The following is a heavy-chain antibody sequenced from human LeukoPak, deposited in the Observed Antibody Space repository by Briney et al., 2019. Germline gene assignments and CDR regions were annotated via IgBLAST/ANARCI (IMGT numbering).Heavy chain of an antibody. CDR3: AISQGSYYDTSGYLGGDY. CDR1: GYTFTNYG. Sequence: ASVKVSCKASGYTFTNYGIFWVRQAPGQGLEWMGWISAYSGNTNYAQKRKGRVTMTTETSTSTAYMELESLRSDDTAVYYCAISQGSYYDTSGYLGGDYWGQGTLVTVS. V-gene: IGHV1-18*01. CDR2: ISAYSGNT. J-gene: IGHJ4*02. D-gene: IGHD3-22*01.